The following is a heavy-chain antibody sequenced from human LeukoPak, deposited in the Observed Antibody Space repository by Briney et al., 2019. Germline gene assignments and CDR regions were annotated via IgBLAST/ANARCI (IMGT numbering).Heavy chain of an antibody. Sequence: ASVKVSCKASGYTFTSYGISWVRQAPGQGLEWMGWISAYNGNTNYAQKLQGRVTMTTDTSTSTAYMELSSLTSEDTAVYFCARTLGPYYYDTSGYPWGQGTLVIVSS. V-gene: IGHV1-18*01. CDR1: GYTFTSYG. CDR2: ISAYNGNT. J-gene: IGHJ5*02. D-gene: IGHD3-22*01. CDR3: ARTLGPYYYDTSGYP.